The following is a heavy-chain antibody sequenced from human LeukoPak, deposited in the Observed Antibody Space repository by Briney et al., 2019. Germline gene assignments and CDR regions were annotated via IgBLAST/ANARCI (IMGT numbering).Heavy chain of an antibody. CDR3: ARARVRGSYAFDI. CDR1: GFAVSSNY. CDR2: IKQDGSEK. J-gene: IGHJ3*02. Sequence: PGGSLRLSCAASGFAVSSNYMSWVRQAPGKGLEWVANIKQDGSEKYYVDSVKGRFTISRDNAKNSLYLQMNSLRAEDTAVYYCARARVRGSYAFDIWGQGTMVTVSS. V-gene: IGHV3-7*02. D-gene: IGHD3-10*01.